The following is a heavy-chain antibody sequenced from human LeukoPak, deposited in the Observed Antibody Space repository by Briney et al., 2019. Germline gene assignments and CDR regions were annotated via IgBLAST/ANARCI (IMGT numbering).Heavy chain of an antibody. CDR1: GGSFSGYY. J-gene: IGHJ4*02. V-gene: IGHV4-34*01. D-gene: IGHD3-9*01. CDR2: INHSGST. CDR3: ARRDDS. Sequence: SETLSLTCAVYGGSFSGYYWSWIRQPPGKGLEWIGEINHSGSTNYNPSLKSRVTISVDTSKNQFSLKLSSVTAADTAVYYRARRDDSWGQGTLVTVSS.